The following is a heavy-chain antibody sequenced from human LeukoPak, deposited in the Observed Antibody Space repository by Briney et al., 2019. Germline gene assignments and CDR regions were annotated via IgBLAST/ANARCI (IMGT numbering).Heavy chain of an antibody. CDR3: ARDSSGWSDWFDP. D-gene: IGHD6-19*01. CDR1: GFTFSDYT. J-gene: IGHJ5*02. Sequence: HGGSLRLSCAASGFTFSDYTINWVRQTPGKGPEWVSSISSSSSYIYYADSVKGRFTISRDNAKNSLYLQMNSLRAEDTATYYCARDSSGWSDWFDPWGQGTLVTVSS. V-gene: IGHV3-21*01. CDR2: ISSSSSYI.